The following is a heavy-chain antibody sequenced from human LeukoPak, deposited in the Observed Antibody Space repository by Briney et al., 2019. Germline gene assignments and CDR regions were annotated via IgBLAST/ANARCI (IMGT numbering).Heavy chain of an antibody. CDR3: AKDRVAMEYYYYYGMDV. V-gene: IGHV3-48*04. Sequence: PGGSLRLSCAASGFTFSSYSMNWVRQAPGKGLEWVSYISSSSSTIYYADSVKGRFTISRDNAKNSLYLQMNSLRADDTALYYCAKDRVAMEYYYYYGMDVWGQGTTVTVSS. D-gene: IGHD5-12*01. J-gene: IGHJ6*02. CDR2: ISSSSSTI. CDR1: GFTFSSYS.